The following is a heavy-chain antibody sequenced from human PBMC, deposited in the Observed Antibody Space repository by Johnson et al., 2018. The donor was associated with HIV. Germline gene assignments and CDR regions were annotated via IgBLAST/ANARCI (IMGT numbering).Heavy chain of an antibody. Sequence: QVQLVESGGGVVQPGMFVTLSCAASGLNFSDYGMHWVRQAPGKGLEWVAGISYDGRNKHYADSVKGRFTISRDNSKNTLSLQINSLRAEDTAVYYCARLRGAFDIWGQGTMVTVSS. CDR1: GLNFSDYG. D-gene: IGHD2-15*01. CDR2: ISYDGRNK. CDR3: ARLRGAFDI. J-gene: IGHJ3*02. V-gene: IGHV3-30*04.